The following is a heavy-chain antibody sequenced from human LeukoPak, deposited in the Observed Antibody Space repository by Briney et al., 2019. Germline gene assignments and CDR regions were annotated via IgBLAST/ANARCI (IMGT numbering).Heavy chain of an antibody. CDR1: EFTVSRNY. V-gene: IGHV3-53*01. CDR3: TRDQMNY. Sequence: GESLKISCTASEFTVSRNYVLWVRQAPGKGLEWVSLIFSNGDTHYADSVKGRFTISRDTSKNTVSLQMNSLRVEDTAMYYCTRDQMNYWGQGTLVTVSS. J-gene: IGHJ4*02. D-gene: IGHD5-24*01. CDR2: IFSNGDT.